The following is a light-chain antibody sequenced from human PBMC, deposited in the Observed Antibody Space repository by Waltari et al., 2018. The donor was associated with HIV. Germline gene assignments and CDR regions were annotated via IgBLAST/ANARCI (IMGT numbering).Light chain of an antibody. CDR3: CSYADNYPVV. CDR2: DVN. V-gene: IGLV2-11*01. Sequence: QSALTQPRSVSGSPGQSVTISCTGTSSDVGGYNYVSWYQHHPGKAPKFMIYDVNKRPSGGPHRFSGSKSGNTASLTISGLQAEDEADYYCCSYADNYPVVFGGGTKLTVL. J-gene: IGLJ2*01. CDR1: SSDVGGYNY.